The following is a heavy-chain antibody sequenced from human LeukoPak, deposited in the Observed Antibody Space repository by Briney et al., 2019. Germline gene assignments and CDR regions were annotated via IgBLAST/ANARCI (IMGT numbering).Heavy chain of an antibody. J-gene: IGHJ5*02. CDR2: IDYSGST. Sequence: SETLSLTCTVSGASISSYYWSWIRQPPGKGLEWIGYIDYSGSTNYNPSLKSRVTMSVDTSKNQFSLKLSSVTAADTAVYYCARTIVHSSGPSWFDPWGQGTLVTVSS. D-gene: IGHD6-19*01. CDR1: GASISSYY. V-gene: IGHV4-59*08. CDR3: ARTIVHSSGPSWFDP.